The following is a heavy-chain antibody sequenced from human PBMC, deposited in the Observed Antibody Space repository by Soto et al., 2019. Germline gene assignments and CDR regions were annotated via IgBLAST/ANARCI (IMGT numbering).Heavy chain of an antibody. CDR1: GFTFIGSA. CDR3: TRPQDYGDAFDI. Sequence: EVQLVESGGGLVQPGGSLKLSCAASGFTFIGSAMHWVRQASGKGLEWVGRIRSKANSYATAYAASVKGRFTISRDDSKNTAYLQMNSLKTEDTAVYYCTRPQDYGDAFDIWGQGTMVTVSS. V-gene: IGHV3-73*01. CDR2: IRSKANSYAT. J-gene: IGHJ3*02. D-gene: IGHD4-17*01.